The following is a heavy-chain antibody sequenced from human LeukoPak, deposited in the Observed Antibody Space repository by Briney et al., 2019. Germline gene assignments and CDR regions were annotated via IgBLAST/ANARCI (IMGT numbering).Heavy chain of an antibody. D-gene: IGHD1-26*01. J-gene: IGHJ6*03. V-gene: IGHV3-23*01. Sequence: GGSLRLSCAASGFTFSRYSMSWVRQAPGKGLEWASAISGSGTAIYYADSVKGRFTISRDNSKNTLYLQINSLRAEDTAVYYCAKGSGGTYFYYYYYMDVWGKGTTVTVSS. CDR1: GFTFSRYS. CDR2: ISGSGTAI. CDR3: AKGSGGTYFYYYYYMDV.